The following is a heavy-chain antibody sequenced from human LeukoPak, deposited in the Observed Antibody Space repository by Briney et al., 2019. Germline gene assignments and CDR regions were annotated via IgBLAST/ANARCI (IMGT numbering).Heavy chain of an antibody. Sequence: GGSLRLSCAASGFIFSSYSMNWVRKAPGKGLEWVSYISGTSSTIYYVDSVKGRFTISRDNAKNSLYLQMNSLRADDTAVYYCARDARGASDYWGQGTLVTVSS. D-gene: IGHD1-26*01. CDR3: ARDARGASDY. V-gene: IGHV3-48*04. J-gene: IGHJ4*02. CDR2: ISGTSSTI. CDR1: GFIFSSYS.